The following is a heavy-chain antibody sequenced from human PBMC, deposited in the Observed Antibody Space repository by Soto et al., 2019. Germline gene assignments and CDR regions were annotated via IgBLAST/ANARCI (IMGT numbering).Heavy chain of an antibody. CDR3: ARDTGYCSGGSCFLYYMDV. J-gene: IGHJ6*03. CDR1: GYTFTSYA. CDR2: INPANGDT. D-gene: IGHD2-15*01. Sequence: QVQLVQSGSEVKKAGASVRLACKASGYTFTSYAVYWVRQAPGQRLEWMGWINPANGDTKYSQKFQDRVIVSRDTSASTAYMDLRSLRSEDTAVYYCARDTGYCSGGSCFLYYMDVWGKGTTVTVSS. V-gene: IGHV1-3*01.